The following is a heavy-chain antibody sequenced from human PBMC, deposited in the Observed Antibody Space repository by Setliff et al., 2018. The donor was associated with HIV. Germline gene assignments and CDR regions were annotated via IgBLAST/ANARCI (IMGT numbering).Heavy chain of an antibody. CDR3: ARGMDYYGTSGYYQYYFDY. V-gene: IGHV1-2*04. CDR2: INPKSDGT. Sequence: ASVKVSCKASGYSFTDYYIHWVRQAPGQGLEWMGWINPKSDGTNYAQKFQGWITMTRDTSISTAYMELSRLRSDDTAVYYCARGMDYYGTSGYYQYYFDYWGQGTLVAVSS. D-gene: IGHD3-22*01. J-gene: IGHJ4*02. CDR1: GYSFTDYY.